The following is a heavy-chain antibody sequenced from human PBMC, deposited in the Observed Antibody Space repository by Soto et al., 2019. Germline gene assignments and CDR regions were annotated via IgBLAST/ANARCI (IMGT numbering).Heavy chain of an antibody. J-gene: IGHJ5*02. CDR1: GYTFTSYG. D-gene: IGHD3-9*01. Sequence: GASVKVSCKASGYTFTSYGISWVRQAPGQGLEWMGWISAYNGNTNYAQKLQGRVTMTTDTSTSTAYMELRSLRSDDTAVYYCARDAEYYDILTGYYSYNWFDPWGQGTLVTVSS. CDR2: ISAYNGNT. CDR3: ARDAEYYDILTGYYSYNWFDP. V-gene: IGHV1-18*01.